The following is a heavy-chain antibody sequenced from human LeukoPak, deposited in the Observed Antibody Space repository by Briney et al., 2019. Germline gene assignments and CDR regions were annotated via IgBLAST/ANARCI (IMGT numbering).Heavy chain of an antibody. CDR1: GFTFSSYA. Sequence: GSLRLSCAASGFTFSSYAMSWIRQPPGKGLEWIAYIFDSGDTRYNPSLKSRVTISVDTSKNQFSLKLNSVTAADTAVYYCARHPLRGGFDYWGQGTLVTVSS. J-gene: IGHJ4*02. CDR3: ARHPLRGGFDY. V-gene: IGHV4-59*08. CDR2: IFDSGDT.